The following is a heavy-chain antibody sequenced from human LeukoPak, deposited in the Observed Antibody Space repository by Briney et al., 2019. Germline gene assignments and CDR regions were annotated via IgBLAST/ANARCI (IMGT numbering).Heavy chain of an antibody. J-gene: IGHJ4*02. CDR2: ISGSGDRT. CDR1: GFTFSNFA. CDR3: ADLGTPY. Sequence: PGGSLRLSCAASGFTFSNFAMSWVRQAPGKGLEWVSLISGSGDRTFYVDSVKGRFTISRDKSKSTLFLQMNSLRAEDTAVYYCADLGTPYWGQGTLVTVSS. V-gene: IGHV3-23*01.